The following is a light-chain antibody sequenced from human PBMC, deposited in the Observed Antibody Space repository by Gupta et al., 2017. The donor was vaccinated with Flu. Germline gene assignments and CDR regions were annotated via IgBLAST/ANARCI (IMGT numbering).Light chain of an antibody. CDR2: WAS. J-gene: IGKJ2*03. Sequence: DIELTQFPLSLAVSLGEGATINCKSSQSVLYSSNNKNYLAWYQQKPGQPPKLLIYWASTRESGVPDRFSGSGSGTDFTLTISSLQAEDVAVYYCQQYYSTPQSFGQGTKLEIK. V-gene: IGKV4-1*01. CDR3: QQYYSTPQS. CDR1: QSVLYSSNNKNY.